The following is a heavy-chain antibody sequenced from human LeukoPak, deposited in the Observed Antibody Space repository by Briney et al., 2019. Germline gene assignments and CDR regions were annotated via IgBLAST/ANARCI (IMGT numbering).Heavy chain of an antibody. CDR1: GDSISGYY. CDR2: IQYNGNT. D-gene: IGHD6-19*01. J-gene: IGHJ4*02. CDR3: ARVLIGSSGWYHFDS. Sequence: SETLSLTCTVSGDSISGYYWSWIRQPPGKGLEWIGLIQYNGNTNYNPSLKSRITISVDTSNNDFSLNVRSVTAADTAVYYCARVLIGSSGWYHFDSWGQGTLVTVSS. V-gene: IGHV4-59*01.